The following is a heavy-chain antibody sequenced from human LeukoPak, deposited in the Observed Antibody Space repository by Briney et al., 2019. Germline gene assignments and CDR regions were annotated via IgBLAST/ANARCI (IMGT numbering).Heavy chain of an antibody. V-gene: IGHV3-23*01. J-gene: IGHJ3*02. CDR3: VRDAGYSGYMINDI. CDR1: GFTFSSYS. CDR2: ISGSGGST. D-gene: IGHD5-12*01. Sequence: GGSLRLSCAASGFTFSSYSMSWVRQAPGKGLEWVSAISGSGGSTYYADSVKGRFTISRDNTKNSLWLQMNSLRAEDTALYYCVRDAGYSGYMINDIWGQGTMVTVSS.